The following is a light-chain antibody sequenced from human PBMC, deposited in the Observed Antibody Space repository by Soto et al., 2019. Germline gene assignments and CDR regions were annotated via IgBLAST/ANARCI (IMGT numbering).Light chain of an antibody. CDR2: VNNDGSH. V-gene: IGLV4-69*01. CDR3: QTWGAGFRL. Sequence: QPVLTQSPSASASLGASVKLTCTLSSGHNNYAIAWHQQQPQKGPRFLMKVNNDGSHSKGDGIPDRFSGSSSGAERYLIISSLQSEDEADYYCQTWGAGFRLFGGGTKLTV. J-gene: IGLJ3*02. CDR1: SGHNNYA.